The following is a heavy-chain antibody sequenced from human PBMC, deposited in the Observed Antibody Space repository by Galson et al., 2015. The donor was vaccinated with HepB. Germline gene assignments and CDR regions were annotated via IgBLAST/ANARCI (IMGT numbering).Heavy chain of an antibody. CDR3: AKKTVLVTATGFYYYYGMDV. CDR2: IRYDGSNK. J-gene: IGHJ6*02. Sequence: SLRLSCATSGFTFSNYGIHWVRQAPGKGLEWVALIRYDGSNKYYADSVKGRFNISRDNSKNTLFLQMNSLRPEDTAVYYCAKKTVLVTATGFYYYYGMDVWGQGTTVTVSS. V-gene: IGHV3-30*02. CDR1: GFTFSNYG. D-gene: IGHD2-21*02.